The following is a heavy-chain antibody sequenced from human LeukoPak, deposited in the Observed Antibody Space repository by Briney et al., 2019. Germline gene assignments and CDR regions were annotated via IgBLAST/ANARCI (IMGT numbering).Heavy chain of an antibody. CDR3: ARGLVGSSPSY. V-gene: IGHV1-8*01. D-gene: IGHD6-6*01. Sequence: GASVKVSCKASGYTFTRYDINWVRQATGQGREWMGWMNPNSGNTGYGQRFQGRVTMTRNNSIRTAYMELSSLRSEDTAVYYCARGLVGSSPSYWGQGTLVTVSS. CDR1: GYTFTRYD. J-gene: IGHJ4*02. CDR2: MNPNSGNT.